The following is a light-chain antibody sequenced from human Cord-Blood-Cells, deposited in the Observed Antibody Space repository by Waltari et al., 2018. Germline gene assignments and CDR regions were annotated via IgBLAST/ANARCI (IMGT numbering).Light chain of an antibody. CDR2: RNN. CDR3: AAWDDSLSVL. CDR1: SSNIGSNY. J-gene: IGLJ2*01. Sequence: QSVLTQPPSASGTPGQRVTISCSGSSSNIGSNYVYWYQQLPGTAPKLLIYRNNQRPSGVPDSFSGSKSGTSASLAISGRRSEDEADYYCAAWDDSLSVLFGGGTKLTVL. V-gene: IGLV1-47*01.